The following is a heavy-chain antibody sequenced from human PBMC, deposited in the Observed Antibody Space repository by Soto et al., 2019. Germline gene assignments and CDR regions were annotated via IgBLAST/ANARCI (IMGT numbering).Heavy chain of an antibody. V-gene: IGHV3-30*18. J-gene: IGHJ6*02. D-gene: IGHD3-10*01. CDR2: ISYDGNYQ. CDR1: GFTFSNYG. Sequence: QVQLVESGGGVVQPGRSLRLSCAASGFTFSNYGVHWVHQAPGSGLEWVALISYDGNYQYYADAVKGRFTISRDNSKNTLYLEMTSLRSEDTAVYYCAKDRRVRDGLDVWGQGTTVTVSS. CDR3: AKDRRVRDGLDV.